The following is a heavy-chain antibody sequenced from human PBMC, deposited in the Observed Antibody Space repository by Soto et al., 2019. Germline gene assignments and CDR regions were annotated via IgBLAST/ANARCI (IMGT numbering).Heavy chain of an antibody. V-gene: IGHV4-59*01. J-gene: IGHJ5*02. Sequence: PSETLSLTCSVSGASISSYYYTWIRQTPGKGLEWIGYIYLGGSINYNPSFKSRVIISVDTSKNQFSVRLSSVTAADTATYYCAHSPGGSCSGGSCYSDWFDPWGQGTLVTVSS. CDR2: IYLGGSI. CDR3: AHSPGGSCSGGSCYSDWFDP. D-gene: IGHD2-15*01. CDR1: GASISSYY.